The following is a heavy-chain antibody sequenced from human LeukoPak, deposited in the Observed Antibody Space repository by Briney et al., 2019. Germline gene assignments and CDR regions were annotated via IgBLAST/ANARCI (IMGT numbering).Heavy chain of an antibody. CDR3: ARGVGRRRTEQLARYFDL. Sequence: GGSLRLSCAASGFTFSSYAMSWVRQAPGKGLEWVANIKQDEGEKYYVDSVKGRFTISRDNAKNSLYLQMNSLRVEDTAVYYCARGVGRRRTEQLARYFDLWGRGTLVTVSS. CDR2: IKQDEGEK. J-gene: IGHJ2*01. D-gene: IGHD6-6*01. V-gene: IGHV3-7*01. CDR1: GFTFSSYA.